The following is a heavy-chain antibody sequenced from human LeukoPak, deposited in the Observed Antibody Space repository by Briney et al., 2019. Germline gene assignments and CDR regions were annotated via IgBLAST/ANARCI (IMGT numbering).Heavy chain of an antibody. V-gene: IGHV3-30*02. CDR1: GFNFRRNG. Sequence: GGSLRLSCAASGFNFRRNGMHWVRQAPGKGLEWLSFIRFDGTKKFYTQSVRGRFTISRDTSINVLYLQMNNLTAEDTAVYYCARIYYDSGAYYRRAFDIWGQGTMVSVSS. J-gene: IGHJ3*02. D-gene: IGHD3-22*01. CDR3: ARIYYDSGAYYRRAFDI. CDR2: IRFDGTKK.